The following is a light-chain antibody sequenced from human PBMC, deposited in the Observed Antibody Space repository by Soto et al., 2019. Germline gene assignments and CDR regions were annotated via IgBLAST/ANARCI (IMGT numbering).Light chain of an antibody. J-gene: IGLJ2*01. V-gene: IGLV2-14*03. CDR2: DVS. Sequence: QLVLTQPASVSGSPGQSITISCIGTSSDVGAYNYVSWYQQHPGKVPKLMIYDVSNRPSGVSNRFSGSKSGITASLSISGLQAEDEADYYCSSYTSSSTVVFGGGTKLTVL. CDR1: SSDVGAYNY. CDR3: SSYTSSSTVV.